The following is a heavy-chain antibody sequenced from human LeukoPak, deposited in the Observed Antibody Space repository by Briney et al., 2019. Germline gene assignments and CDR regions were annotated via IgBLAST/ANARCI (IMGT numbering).Heavy chain of an antibody. J-gene: IGHJ4*02. CDR1: GYTFTGYY. CDR3: ARAGSESYYDSSGSLSY. D-gene: IGHD3-22*01. V-gene: IGHV1-2*02. Sequence: ASVKVSCKASGYTFTGYYMHWVRQASGQGLEWMGWINPNSGGTNYAQKFQGRVTMTRDTSISTAYMELSRLRSEDTAVYYCARAGSESYYDSSGSLSYWGQGTLVTVSS. CDR2: INPNSGGT.